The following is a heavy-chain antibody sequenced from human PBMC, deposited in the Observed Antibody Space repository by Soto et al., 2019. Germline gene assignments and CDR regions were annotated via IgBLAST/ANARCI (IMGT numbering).Heavy chain of an antibody. D-gene: IGHD3-16*01. Sequence: TLSLTCTVSGGSISSSNYYWGWIRQPPGKGLEWIGSIYYSGSTSYNSSLKSRVTISVDTSKNQFSLRLSSVTAADTAVYYCASPTLGAFDMWGQGTMVTVSS. CDR3: ASPTLGAFDM. CDR2: IYYSGST. J-gene: IGHJ3*02. V-gene: IGHV4-39*01. CDR1: GGSISSSNYY.